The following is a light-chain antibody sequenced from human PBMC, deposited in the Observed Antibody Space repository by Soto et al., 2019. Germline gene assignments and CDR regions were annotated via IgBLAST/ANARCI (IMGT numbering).Light chain of an antibody. CDR2: DAT. CDR1: QSVSSS. CDR3: QHRSNWPT. V-gene: IGKV3-11*01. Sequence: EIVLTQSPVTLSLALGERATLSCRASQSVSSSLAWYQQRPGQAPRLLIFDATNRAPGIPARFSGSGSGTDFTLTVSSLEPEDFAVYYCQHRSNWPTFGQGTKLEIK. J-gene: IGKJ2*01.